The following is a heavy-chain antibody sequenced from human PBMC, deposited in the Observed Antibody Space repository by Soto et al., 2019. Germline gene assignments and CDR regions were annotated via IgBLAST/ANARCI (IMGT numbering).Heavy chain of an antibody. Sequence: QVQLVQSGAEVKKPGSSVKVSCKASGGTFSSYAISWVRQAPGQGLEWMGGIIPIFGTANYAQKFQGRVTITADESTSTAYMQLSSLRSEDTAVYYCARGRITYLCGGDCRFTGWGNHPNYYYGMDVWGQGTTVTVSS. V-gene: IGHV1-69*01. CDR1: GGTFSSYA. CDR2: IIPIFGTA. J-gene: IGHJ6*02. CDR3: ARGRITYLCGGDCRFTGWGNHPNYYYGMDV. D-gene: IGHD2-21*02.